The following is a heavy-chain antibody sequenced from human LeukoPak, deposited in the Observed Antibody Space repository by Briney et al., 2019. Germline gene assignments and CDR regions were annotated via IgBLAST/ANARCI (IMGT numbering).Heavy chain of an antibody. J-gene: IGHJ3*02. CDR2: ISAGGDGT. CDR1: TFSFSRYP. CDR3: AKSLLTTAAGTGRAFDI. Sequence: GGSLRLSCAASTFSFSRYPMGWVRQAPGKGLEWVSGISAGGDGTYHADPVKGRFAISRDNSKNTLFLQMNNLRAEDTAKYYCAKSLLTTAAGTGRAFDIWGQGTMVTVSS. D-gene: IGHD2/OR15-2a*01. V-gene: IGHV3-23*01.